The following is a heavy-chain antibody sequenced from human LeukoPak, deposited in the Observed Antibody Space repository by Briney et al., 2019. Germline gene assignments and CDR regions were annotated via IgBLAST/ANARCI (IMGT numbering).Heavy chain of an antibody. CDR3: ARRLCSSLTCNIGPSGNWLDP. D-gene: IGHD2-2*02. J-gene: IGHJ5*02. V-gene: IGHV4-59*08. CDR1: GGSMSNYW. CDR2: IYYDGST. Sequence: SETLSLTCTVSGGSMSNYWWNWVRQPPGKGLEWIGYIYYDGSTHYNPPLNSRVTISIDTSKNQFSLKLNSVTAADTAVYYCARRLCSSLTCNIGPSGNWLDPWGQGTLVTVSS.